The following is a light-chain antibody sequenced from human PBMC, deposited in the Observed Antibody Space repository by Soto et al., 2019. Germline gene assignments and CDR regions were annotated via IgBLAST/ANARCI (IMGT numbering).Light chain of an antibody. Sequence: QSVLTQPASVSGSPGQSITISCTGTSSDVGGYNYVSWYQQHPGKAPKLMIYDVSNRPSGVSNRFSGSKSGNTASLTISGLQAEDEADYYCSSYTSSSLEVFGTGTKVTV. CDR2: DVS. J-gene: IGLJ1*01. CDR1: SSDVGGYNY. CDR3: SSYTSSSLEV. V-gene: IGLV2-14*01.